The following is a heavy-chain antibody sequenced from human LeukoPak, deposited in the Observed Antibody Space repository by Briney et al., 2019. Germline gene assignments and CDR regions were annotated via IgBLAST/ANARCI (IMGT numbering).Heavy chain of an antibody. Sequence: SVKVSCKASGGTFSSYAISWVRQAPGQGLEWMGGIIPIFGTANYAQKFQGRVTITADESTSTAYMELSSLRSEDTAVYYCARERGPLYYFDYWGQGTPVTVSS. D-gene: IGHD3-10*01. CDR3: ARERGPLYYFDY. CDR2: IIPIFGTA. V-gene: IGHV1-69*01. CDR1: GGTFSSYA. J-gene: IGHJ4*02.